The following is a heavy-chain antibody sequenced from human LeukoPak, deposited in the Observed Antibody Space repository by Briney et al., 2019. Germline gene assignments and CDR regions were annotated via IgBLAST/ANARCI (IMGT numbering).Heavy chain of an antibody. Sequence: PGGSLRLSCAASGFTFSHYGMHWVRQAPGKGLEWVAVIYYDGSNKYYADSVKGRFTISRDNSKSTLYLQMNSLRAEDTAVFYCGRDRGLSYFDYWGQGTLVTASS. J-gene: IGHJ4*02. CDR3: GRDRGLSYFDY. D-gene: IGHD1-26*01. CDR2: IYYDGSNK. V-gene: IGHV3-30*12. CDR1: GFTFSHYG.